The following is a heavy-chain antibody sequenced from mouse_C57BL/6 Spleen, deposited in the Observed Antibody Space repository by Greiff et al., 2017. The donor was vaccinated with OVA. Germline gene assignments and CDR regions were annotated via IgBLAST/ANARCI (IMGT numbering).Heavy chain of an antibody. CDR1: GYTFTDYN. V-gene: IGHV1-22*01. CDR2: INPNNGGT. CDR3: ARINWDAGY. D-gene: IGHD4-1*01. Sequence: VQLQQSGPELVKPGASVKMSCKASGYTFTDYNMHWVKQSHGKSLEWIGYINPNNGGTSSNQKFQGKATLTVNKSSSTAYMELRSLTSEDSAVYYCARINWDAGYWGQGTTLTVSS. J-gene: IGHJ2*01.